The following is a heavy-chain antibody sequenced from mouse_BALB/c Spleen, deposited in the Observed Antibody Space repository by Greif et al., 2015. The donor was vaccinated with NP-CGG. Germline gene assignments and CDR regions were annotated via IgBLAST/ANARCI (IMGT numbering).Heavy chain of an antibody. V-gene: IGHV2-9*02. Sequence: VQVVESGPGLVAPSQSLSITCTVSGFSLTSYGVHWVRQPPGKGLEWLGVIWAGGSTNYNSALVSRLSISKDNSKSQVFLKMNSLQADDTAMYYCARVDGNKGYAMDYWGQGTSVTVSS. CDR1: GFSLTSYG. D-gene: IGHD2-1*01. CDR2: IWAGGST. CDR3: ARVDGNKGYAMDY. J-gene: IGHJ4*01.